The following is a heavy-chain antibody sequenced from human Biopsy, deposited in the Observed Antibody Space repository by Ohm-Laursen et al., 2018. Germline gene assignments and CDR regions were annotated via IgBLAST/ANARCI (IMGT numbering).Heavy chain of an antibody. CDR2: ISSSGSTI. CDR3: ARDYPSYSSVWYREPIIHC. J-gene: IGHJ4*02. D-gene: IGHD6-19*01. V-gene: IGHV3-48*03. CDR1: GFTFSSYE. Sequence: SRRLSCAASGFTFSSYEMNWVRQAPGKGLEWVSYISSSGSTIHYADSVKGRFTISRDNAKNSLYLQMNSLRAEDTAVYYCARDYPSYSSVWYREPIIHCWGQGTLVTVSS.